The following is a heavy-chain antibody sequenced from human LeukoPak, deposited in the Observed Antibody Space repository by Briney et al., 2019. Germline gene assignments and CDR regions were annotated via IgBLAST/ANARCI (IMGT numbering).Heavy chain of an antibody. J-gene: IGHJ4*02. V-gene: IGHV5-51*01. CDR1: GYSFTSYW. D-gene: IGHD3-9*01. CDR3: ARGPYDIHPYYFDY. CDR2: IYPGDSDT. Sequence: SGESLKISCKGSGYSFTSYWIGWVRQMPGKGLEWMGIIYPGDSDTRYSPSFQGQGTISADKSISTAYLQWSSLKASDTAMYCCARGPYDIHPYYFDYWGQGTLVTVPS.